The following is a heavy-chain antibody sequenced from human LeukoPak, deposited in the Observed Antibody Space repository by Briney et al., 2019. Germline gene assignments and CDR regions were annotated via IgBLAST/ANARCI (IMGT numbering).Heavy chain of an antibody. Sequence: HTGGSLRLSCAASGFTFSSYWMNWVRQAPGKGLVWVSRIKSDGSNTGYADSVKGRFTISRDNAKNTLFLQMNSLRAEDTAVYYCARADVAVAGTDYYYYYGMDVWGQGTTVTVSS. CDR1: GFTFSSYW. J-gene: IGHJ6*02. D-gene: IGHD6-19*01. V-gene: IGHV3-74*01. CDR3: ARADVAVAGTDYYYYYGMDV. CDR2: IKSDGSNT.